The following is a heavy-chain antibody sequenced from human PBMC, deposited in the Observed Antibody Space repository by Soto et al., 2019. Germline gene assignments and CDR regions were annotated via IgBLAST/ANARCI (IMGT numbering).Heavy chain of an antibody. CDR3: ARLSLVDILTGLDP. J-gene: IGHJ5*02. V-gene: IGHV4-30-4*01. CDR2: IYYSGST. CDR1: GGSISSGDYY. Sequence: SETLSLTCTVSGGSISSGDYYWSWIRQPPGKGLEWIGYIYYSGSTYYNPSLKSRVTISVDTPKNQFSLKLSSVTAADTAVYYCARLSLVDILTGLDPWGQGTLVTVSS. D-gene: IGHD3-9*01.